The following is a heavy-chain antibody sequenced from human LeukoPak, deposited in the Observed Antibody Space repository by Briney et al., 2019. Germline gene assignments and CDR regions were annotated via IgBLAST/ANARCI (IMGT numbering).Heavy chain of an antibody. J-gene: IGHJ4*02. CDR3: ARDRGDGYNFDY. V-gene: IGHV4-39*07. CDR1: GGSISSSSYY. D-gene: IGHD5-24*01. Sequence: ASETLSLTCTVSGGSISSSSYYWGWIRQPPGKGLEWIGSIYYSGSTYYNPSLKSRVTISVDTSKNQFSLKLSSVTAADTAVYYCARDRGDGYNFDYWGQGTLVTVSS. CDR2: IYYSGST.